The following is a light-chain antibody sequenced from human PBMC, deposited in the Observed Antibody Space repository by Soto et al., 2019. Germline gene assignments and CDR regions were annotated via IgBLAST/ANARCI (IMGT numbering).Light chain of an antibody. CDR1: SSDGGSYNL. Sequence: QSVLTQPASVSGSPGQSITISCTGTSSDGGSYNLVTWYQQHPGKAPKLMIYEVSKRPSGVSNRFSGSKSGNTASLTISGLQAEAEANYYCCSYAGSSTPLIFGTGTKVTVL. V-gene: IGLV2-23*02. CDR3: CSYAGSSTPLI. J-gene: IGLJ1*01. CDR2: EVS.